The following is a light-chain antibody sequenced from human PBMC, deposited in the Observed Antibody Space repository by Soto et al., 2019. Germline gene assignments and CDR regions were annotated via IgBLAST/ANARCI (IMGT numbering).Light chain of an antibody. CDR3: SSYAGNNNFVV. CDR1: SSDVGAYNY. V-gene: IGLV2-8*01. CDR2: EVR. J-gene: IGLJ2*01. Sequence: QSVLTQPPSASGSPGQSVTISCTGTSSDVGAYNYVSWYQQHPGRAPKLMIYEVRNRPSGVPDRFSGSKSDNTASLTVSGRQAEDEADYYCSSYAGNNNFVVFGGGTKLTVL.